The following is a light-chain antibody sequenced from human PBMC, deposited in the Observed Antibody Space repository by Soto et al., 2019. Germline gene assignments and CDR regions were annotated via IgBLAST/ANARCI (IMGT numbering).Light chain of an antibody. Sequence: DIQMTQSPSTLSASVGDRVTITCRASQSISSWLAWYQQKPGKAPKLLIYKASSLESGVPSRFSGSGSGTEFTLTISSLQPDDFATYYCQQYNSIRYTCGQGTKLEIK. V-gene: IGKV1-5*03. CDR3: QQYNSIRYT. J-gene: IGKJ2*01. CDR2: KAS. CDR1: QSISSW.